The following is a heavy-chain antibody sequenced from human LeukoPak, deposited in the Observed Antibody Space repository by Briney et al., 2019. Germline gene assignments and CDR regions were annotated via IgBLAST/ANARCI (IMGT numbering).Heavy chain of an antibody. CDR3: AREGTRALYFDY. Sequence: ASVKVSCKASGYTFTSYGISWVRQAPGQGLEWMGIINPSGGSTSYAQKFQGRVTMTRDMSTSTVYMELSSLRSEDTAVYYCAREGTRALYFDYWGQGTLVTVSS. V-gene: IGHV1-46*01. CDR2: INPSGGST. J-gene: IGHJ4*02. CDR1: GYTFTSYG.